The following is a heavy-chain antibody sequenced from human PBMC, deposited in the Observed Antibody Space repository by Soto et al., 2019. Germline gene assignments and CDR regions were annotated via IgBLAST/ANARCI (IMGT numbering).Heavy chain of an antibody. CDR3: ARGEQWLVEGDYYYYYGMDV. CDR2: ISSSSSYI. V-gene: IGHV3-21*01. J-gene: IGHJ6*02. CDR1: GFTFRSYS. D-gene: IGHD6-19*01. Sequence: GGSLRLSCAASGFTFRSYSMNWVRQAPGKGLEWVSSISSSSSYIYYADSVKGRFTISRDNAKNSLYLEMNSLRAEDTAVYYCARGEQWLVEGDYYYYYGMDVWGQGTTVTVSS.